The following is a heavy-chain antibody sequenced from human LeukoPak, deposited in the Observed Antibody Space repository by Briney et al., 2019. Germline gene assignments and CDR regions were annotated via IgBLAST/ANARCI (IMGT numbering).Heavy chain of an antibody. V-gene: IGHV3-23*01. D-gene: IGHD3-10*01. Sequence: PGGSLRLSCAASGFTFSSYAMSWVRQAPGKGLEWVSAISGTGGSTYYADSVKGRFTISRDNSQNTQHLQMNSLRAEDTAIYYCAKAYHYGAGSSFDYWGQGILVTVSS. CDR3: AKAYHYGAGSSFDY. CDR1: GFTFSSYA. J-gene: IGHJ4*02. CDR2: ISGTGGST.